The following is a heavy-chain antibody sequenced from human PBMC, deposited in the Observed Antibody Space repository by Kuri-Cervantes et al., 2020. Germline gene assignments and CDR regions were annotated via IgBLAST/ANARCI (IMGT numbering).Heavy chain of an antibody. V-gene: IGHV3-9*01. CDR2: ISWNSGSI. D-gene: IGHD3-10*01. J-gene: IGHJ4*02. Sequence: SLKISCAASGFTFDDYAMHWVRQAPGKGLEWVSGISWNSGSIGYADSVKGRFTISRDNAKNSLYLQMNSLRAEDTAVYYCASPGGVYGSGSYYNGGYYWGQGTLVTVSS. CDR3: ASPGGVYGSGSYYNGGYY. CDR1: GFTFDDYA.